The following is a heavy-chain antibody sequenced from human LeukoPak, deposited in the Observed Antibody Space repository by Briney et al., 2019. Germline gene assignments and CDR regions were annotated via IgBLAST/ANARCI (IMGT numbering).Heavy chain of an antibody. CDR3: ATNSGSYNTTDY. D-gene: IGHD1-26*01. CDR1: GFTFSSYA. J-gene: IGHJ4*02. CDR2: ISTNGGST. V-gene: IGHV3-64*01. Sequence: GGSLRLSCAASGFTFSSYAMHWVRQAPGKGLEYVSAISTNGGSTYYANSVKGRFTISRDNSKNTLYLQMGSLRAEDMAVYYCATNSGSYNTTDYWGQGTLVTVSS.